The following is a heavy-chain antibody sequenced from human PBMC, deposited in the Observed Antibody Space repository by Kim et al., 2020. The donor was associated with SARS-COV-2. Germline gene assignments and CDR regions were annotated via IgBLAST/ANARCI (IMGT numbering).Heavy chain of an antibody. D-gene: IGHD2-21*02. Sequence: YSPSLERLVTISVDTYKHQFSLKLSSVTAADTAVYYGARSSVTAMGYFDYWGQGTLVTVSS. CDR3: ARSSVTAMGYFDY. V-gene: IGHV4-31*01. J-gene: IGHJ4*02.